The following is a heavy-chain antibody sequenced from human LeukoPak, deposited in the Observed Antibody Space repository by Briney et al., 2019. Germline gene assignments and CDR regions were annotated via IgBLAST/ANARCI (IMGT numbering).Heavy chain of an antibody. CDR2: ISWDGGGT. D-gene: IGHD6-25*01. CDR1: GFTFDDYN. V-gene: IGHV3-43*01. J-gene: IGHJ4*02. CDR3: AKDFSTSGWILDY. Sequence: GGSLRLSCAASGFTFDDYNMHWVRQAPGKGLEWVSVISWDGGGTYYADSVKGRFTISRDNSKNSLYLQMNSLRTEDTALYYCAKDFSTSGWILDYWGQGTLVTVSS.